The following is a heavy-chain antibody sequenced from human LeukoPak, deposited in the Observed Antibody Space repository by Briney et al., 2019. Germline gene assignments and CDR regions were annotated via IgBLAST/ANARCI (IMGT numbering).Heavy chain of an antibody. V-gene: IGHV4-59*08. J-gene: IGHJ4*02. CDR2: IYYSGST. Sequence: SETLSLTCTVSGGSISSYYWSWIRQPPGEGLEWIGYIYYSGSTNYNPSLKSRVTISVDTSKNQFSLKLSSVTAADTAVYYCARLRVGATGYYFDYWGQGTLVTVSS. D-gene: IGHD1-26*01. CDR1: GGSISSYY. CDR3: ARLRVGATGYYFDY.